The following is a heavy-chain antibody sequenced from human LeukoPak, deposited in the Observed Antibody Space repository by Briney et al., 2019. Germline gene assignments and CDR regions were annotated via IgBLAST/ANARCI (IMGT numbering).Heavy chain of an antibody. J-gene: IGHJ4*02. D-gene: IGHD5-12*01. Sequence: SETLSLTCAVYGGSFSGYYWSWIRQPPGKGLEWIGEINHSGSTNYNPSLKSRVTISVDTSKNQFSLELSSVTAADTAVYYCARVGSGYDLGYWGQGTLVTVSS. CDR2: INHSGST. CDR3: ARVGSGYDLGY. CDR1: GGSFSGYY. V-gene: IGHV4-34*01.